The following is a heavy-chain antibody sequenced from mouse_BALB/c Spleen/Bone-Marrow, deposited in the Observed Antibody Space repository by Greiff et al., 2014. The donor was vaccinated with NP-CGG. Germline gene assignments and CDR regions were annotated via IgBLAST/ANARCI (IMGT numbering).Heavy chain of an antibody. J-gene: IGHJ4*01. CDR2: VNPSNGRT. V-gene: IGHV1S81*02. D-gene: IGHD1-1*01. CDR1: GYTFTNYW. Sequence: VQLQQSGAELVKPGASVKLSCKASGYTFTNYWMHWVKQRPGQGLEWIGEVNPSNGRTNYNETFKSKATLTVDKSSSTAYMQLSSLTSEDSAIYYCARPRVRYYAMDYWGQGTSVTVSS. CDR3: ARPRVRYYAMDY.